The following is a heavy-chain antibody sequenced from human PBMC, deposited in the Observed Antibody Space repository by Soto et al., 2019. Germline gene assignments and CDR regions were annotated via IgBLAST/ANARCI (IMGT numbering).Heavy chain of an antibody. Sequence: GASVKVSCKASGYTFTSYGISWVRQAPGQGVEWMGWISAYNGNTNYAQKLQGRVTMTTDTSTSTAYMELRSLRSDDTAVYYCARVGIQLWYKIIDYWGQGTLVTVSS. CDR1: GYTFTSYG. V-gene: IGHV1-18*01. J-gene: IGHJ4*02. CDR3: ARVGIQLWYKIIDY. D-gene: IGHD5-18*01. CDR2: ISAYNGNT.